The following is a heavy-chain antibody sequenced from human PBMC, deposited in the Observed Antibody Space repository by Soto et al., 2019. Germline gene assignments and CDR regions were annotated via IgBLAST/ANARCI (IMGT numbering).Heavy chain of an antibody. V-gene: IGHV1-69*01. CDR1: GGTFSSYA. Sequence: QVQLVQSGAEVKKPGSSVKVSCKASGGTFSSYAISWVRQAPGQGREWMGGIIPIFGTANYAQKFQGRVTITADESTSTAYMELSSLRSEDTAVYYCARPNYYGDYIPYYDGMDVWGQGTTVTVSS. CDR2: IIPIFGTA. J-gene: IGHJ6*02. CDR3: ARPNYYGDYIPYYDGMDV. D-gene: IGHD4-17*01.